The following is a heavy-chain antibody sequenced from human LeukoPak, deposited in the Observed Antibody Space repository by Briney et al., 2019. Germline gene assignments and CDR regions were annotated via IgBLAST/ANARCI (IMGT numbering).Heavy chain of an antibody. CDR1: GGTFSSYA. D-gene: IGHD6-19*01. CDR2: IIPIFGTA. J-gene: IGHJ4*02. Sequence: SVKVSCKXSGGTFSSYAISWVQQAPRQGLEWMGGIIPIFGTANYAQKFQGRVTITADESTSTAYMELSSLRSEDTAVYYCARDPGYSSGWYYFDYWGQGTLVTVSS. V-gene: IGHV1-69*13. CDR3: ARDPGYSSGWYYFDY.